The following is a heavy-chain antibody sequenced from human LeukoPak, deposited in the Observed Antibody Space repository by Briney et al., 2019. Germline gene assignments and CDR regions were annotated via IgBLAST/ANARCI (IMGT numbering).Heavy chain of an antibody. D-gene: IGHD4-11*01. J-gene: IGHJ6*02. Sequence: ASVKVSCKASGGTFSSYATSWVRQAPGQGLEWMGGIIPIFGTANYAQKFQGRVTITADESTSTAYMELSSLRSEDTAVYYCARSSATVTPDYYGMDVWGQGTTVTVSS. CDR1: GGTFSSYA. V-gene: IGHV1-69*01. CDR3: ARSSATVTPDYYGMDV. CDR2: IIPIFGTA.